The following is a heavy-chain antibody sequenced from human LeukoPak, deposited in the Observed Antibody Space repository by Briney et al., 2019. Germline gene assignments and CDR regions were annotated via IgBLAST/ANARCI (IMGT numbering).Heavy chain of an antibody. Sequence: GGSLRLSCALSGLSVSNNYMNWVRQAPGKGLEGVSMISSGDTTFYADSVKGRFTISRHSSKNTLYLQMNSLRPEDTAVYYCARDSRDGFHYVATDYWGQGTLVTVSS. J-gene: IGHJ4*02. D-gene: IGHD5-24*01. V-gene: IGHV3-53*04. CDR3: ARDSRDGFHYVATDY. CDR2: ISSGDTT. CDR1: GLSVSNNY.